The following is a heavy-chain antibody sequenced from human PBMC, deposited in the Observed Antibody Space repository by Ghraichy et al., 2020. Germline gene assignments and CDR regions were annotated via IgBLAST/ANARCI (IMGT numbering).Heavy chain of an antibody. D-gene: IGHD4-11*01. Sequence: GGSLRLSCAASGFTFSSYSMNWVRQAPGKGLEWVSYISSSSSTIYYADSVKGRFTISRDNAKNSLYLQMNSLRAEDTAVYYCARDRDYKGDYGMDVWGQGTTVTVSS. CDR2: ISSSSSTI. V-gene: IGHV3-48*01. CDR3: ARDRDYKGDYGMDV. CDR1: GFTFSSYS. J-gene: IGHJ6*02.